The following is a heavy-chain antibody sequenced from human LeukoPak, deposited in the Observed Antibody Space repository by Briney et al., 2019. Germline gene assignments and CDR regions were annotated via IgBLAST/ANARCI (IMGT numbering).Heavy chain of an antibody. CDR3: ARDHKWELPTY. D-gene: IGHD1-26*01. Sequence: PGGSLRLSCAASGFTFSSYGMHWVRQAPGKGLEWVAVIWYDGSNKYYADSVKGRFTISRDNSKNTLYLRMNSLRAEDTAVYYCARDHKWELPTYWGQGTLVTVSS. J-gene: IGHJ4*02. V-gene: IGHV3-33*01. CDR1: GFTFSSYG. CDR2: IWYDGSNK.